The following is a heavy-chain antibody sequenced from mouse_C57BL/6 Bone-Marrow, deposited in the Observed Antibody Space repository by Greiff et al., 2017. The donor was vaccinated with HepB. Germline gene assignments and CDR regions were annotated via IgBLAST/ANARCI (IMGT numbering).Heavy chain of an antibody. D-gene: IGHD2-2*01. CDR1: GYTFTSYW. Sequence: VQLQQPGAELVRPGSSVKLSCKASGYTFTSYWMDWVKQRPGQGLEWIGNIYPSDSETHYNQKFKDKATLTVDKSSSTAYMQLSSLTSEDSAVYYCARWGGYDPHWYFDVWGTGTTVTVSS. CDR2: IYPSDSET. J-gene: IGHJ1*03. V-gene: IGHV1-61*01. CDR3: ARWGGYDPHWYFDV.